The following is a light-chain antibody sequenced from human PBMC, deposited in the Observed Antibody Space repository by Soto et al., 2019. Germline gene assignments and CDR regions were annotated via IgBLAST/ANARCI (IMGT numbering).Light chain of an antibody. Sequence: EIVLTQSPGTLSLSPGERATLSCRASHSVGSSHLAWYQQKPGQAPRLLIYGASSRATGVPDRFSGSGSGTDFTLTISRLEPEDSAVYYCQQYVGWTF. CDR1: HSVGSSH. CDR3: QQYVGWT. V-gene: IGKV3-20*01. J-gene: IGKJ1*01. CDR2: GAS.